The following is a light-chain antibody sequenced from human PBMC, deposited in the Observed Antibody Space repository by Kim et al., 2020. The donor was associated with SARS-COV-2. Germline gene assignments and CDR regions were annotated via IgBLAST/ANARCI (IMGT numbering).Light chain of an antibody. CDR1: QSISSW. CDR3: QQYNSYST. J-gene: IGKJ1*01. V-gene: IGKV1-5*03. Sequence: DIQMTQSPSTLSASIGDRVTITCRASQSISSWLAWYQQKPGRAPNLLIYKASSLKSGVPSRFSGSGSGTEFTLSVSSLQPDDFATYYCQQYNSYSTFGQGTKVDIK. CDR2: KAS.